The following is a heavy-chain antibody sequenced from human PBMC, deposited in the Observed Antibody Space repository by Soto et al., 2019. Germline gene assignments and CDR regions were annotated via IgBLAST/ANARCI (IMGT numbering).Heavy chain of an antibody. D-gene: IGHD3-3*01. V-gene: IGHV3-66*01. CDR3: AKAILRFLEWLSGDYYYGMDV. J-gene: IGHJ6*02. Sequence: GRSLRLSCAASGFTVSSIYMSWVRQAPGKGLEWVSVIYSGGSTYYADSVKGRFTISRDNSKNTLYLQMNSLRAEDTAVYYCAKAILRFLEWLSGDYYYGMDVWGQGTTVTVSS. CDR2: IYSGGST. CDR1: GFTVSSIY.